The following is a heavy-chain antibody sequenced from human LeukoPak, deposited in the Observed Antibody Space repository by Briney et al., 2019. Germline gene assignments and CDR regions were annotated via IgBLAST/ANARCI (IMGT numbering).Heavy chain of an antibody. Sequence: GGSLRLSCAASGFTFSSYWMDWVRQAPGKGLVWVSRINSDGSSTTYADSVKGRFTISRDNAKNTLYLQMNSLRAEDTAVYYCARGYYSYFYYGIDVWGQGTTVTVSS. CDR2: INSDGSST. V-gene: IGHV3-74*01. J-gene: IGHJ6*02. D-gene: IGHD3-3*01. CDR1: GFTFSSYW. CDR3: ARGYYSYFYYGIDV.